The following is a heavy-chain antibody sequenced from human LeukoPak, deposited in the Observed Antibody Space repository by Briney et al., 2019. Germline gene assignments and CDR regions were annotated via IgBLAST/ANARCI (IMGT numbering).Heavy chain of an antibody. CDR2: IYYSGST. CDR1: GGSISSSSYY. J-gene: IGHJ4*02. D-gene: IGHD6-19*01. CDR3: ARSSSDGSAWYLLNIRIYFDY. V-gene: IGHV4-39*07. Sequence: SETLSLTCTVSGGSISSSSYYWGWIRQPPGKGLEWIGSIYYSGSTYYNPSLKSRVTISVDTSKNQFSLKLSSVTAADTAVYYCARSSSDGSAWYLLNIRIYFDYWGQGTLVTVSS.